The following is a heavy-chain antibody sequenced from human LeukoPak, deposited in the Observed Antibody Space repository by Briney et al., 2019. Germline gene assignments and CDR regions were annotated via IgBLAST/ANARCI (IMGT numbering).Heavy chain of an antibody. J-gene: IGHJ4*02. CDR1: GFTFSSYG. CDR2: IRYGGSNK. Sequence: GGSLRLSCAASGFTFSSYGMHWVRQAPGKGLEWVAFIRYGGSNKYYADSVKGRFTISRDNSKSTLYLQMNSLRAEDTAVYYCARGEAYYDFWSGYLPSIDYWGQGTLVTVSS. D-gene: IGHD3-3*01. CDR3: ARGEAYYDFWSGYLPSIDY. V-gene: IGHV3-30*02.